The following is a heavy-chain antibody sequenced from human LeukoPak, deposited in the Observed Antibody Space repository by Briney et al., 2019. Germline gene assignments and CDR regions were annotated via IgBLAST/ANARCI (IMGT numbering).Heavy chain of an antibody. V-gene: IGHV3-23*01. CDR1: GFTFSSYA. D-gene: IGHD2-2*01. CDR3: AKDWGGSSTSGLDY. J-gene: IGHJ4*02. CDR2: ISGSGGST. Sequence: GSLRLSCAASGFTFSSYAMSWVRQAPGKGLEWVSAISGSGGSTYYADSVKGRFTISRDNSKNMLYLQMNSLRAEDTAVYYCAKDWGGSSTSGLDYWGQGTLVTVSS.